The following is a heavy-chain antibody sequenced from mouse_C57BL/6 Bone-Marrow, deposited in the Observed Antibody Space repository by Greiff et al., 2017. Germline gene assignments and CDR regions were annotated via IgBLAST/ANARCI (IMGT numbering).Heavy chain of an antibody. D-gene: IGHD3-3*01. Sequence: VQLQQSGAELVRPGASVKLSCTASGFNIKDYYMHWVKQRPEQGLEWIGWIYPENGDTEYASKFQGKATITADTSSNTAYLQLSSLTSEDTAVYYCTTCPQQGTFDDWGQGTTLTVSS. J-gene: IGHJ2*01. CDR1: GFNIKDYY. CDR2: IYPENGDT. V-gene: IGHV14-4*01. CDR3: TTCPQQGTFDD.